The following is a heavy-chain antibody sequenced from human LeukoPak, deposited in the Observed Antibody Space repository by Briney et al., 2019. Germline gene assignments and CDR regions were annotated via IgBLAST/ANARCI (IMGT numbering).Heavy chain of an antibody. J-gene: IGHJ4*02. CDR3: ARDPHCSSTNCPFDF. V-gene: IGHV4-4*02. Sequence: SETLSLTCALSGGSISSSGWWSWVRQPPGRGLEWIGYIWRSDHTNYNPSLKSRVTMSLDKSKNQFSLKLSSVTAADTAVYYCARDPHCSSTNCPFDFWGQGTLVIVSS. D-gene: IGHD2-2*01. CDR1: GGSISSSGW. CDR2: IWRSDHT.